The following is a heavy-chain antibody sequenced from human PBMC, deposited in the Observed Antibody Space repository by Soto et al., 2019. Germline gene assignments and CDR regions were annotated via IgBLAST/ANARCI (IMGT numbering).Heavy chain of an antibody. CDR2: IYYSGST. V-gene: IGHV4-59*06. CDR1: GGSISSYY. D-gene: IGHD2-2*01. J-gene: IGHJ4*02. CDR3: ASTYQLLLSN. Sequence: SETLSLTYTVSGGSISSYYWSWVRQPPGKGLEWVGYIYYSGSTYYNPSLKSRVTISVDTSKNQFSLKLSSVTAADTAVYYCASTYQLLLSNWGQGTLVTVSS.